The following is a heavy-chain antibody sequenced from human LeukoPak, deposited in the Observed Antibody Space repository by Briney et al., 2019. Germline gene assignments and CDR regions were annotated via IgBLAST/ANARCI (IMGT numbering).Heavy chain of an antibody. Sequence: GGSLRLSCAASGFTFSSYSMNWVRQAPGKGLEWVSSISSTSSYMYYAASVKGRFTISRDNAKNSLYLQMNSLRAEDTAVYYCARSPAAVDYWGQGTLVTVSS. CDR2: ISSTSSYM. CDR3: ARSPAAVDY. J-gene: IGHJ4*02. D-gene: IGHD2-2*01. V-gene: IGHV3-21*01. CDR1: GFTFSSYS.